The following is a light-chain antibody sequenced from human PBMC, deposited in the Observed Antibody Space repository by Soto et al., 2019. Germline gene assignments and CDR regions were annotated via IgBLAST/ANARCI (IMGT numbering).Light chain of an antibody. CDR2: DVV. Sequence: ALTQPASVSASPGQSITISCTGTSSDVGRFNYVSWYQQYPGKAPKLIIYDVVKRPSGISNRFSGSKSGNTASLTISGLQAEDEADYYCTSYATVTTLYVFGTGTKVTVL. CDR1: SSDVGRFNY. J-gene: IGLJ1*01. CDR3: TSYATVTTLYV. V-gene: IGLV2-14*03.